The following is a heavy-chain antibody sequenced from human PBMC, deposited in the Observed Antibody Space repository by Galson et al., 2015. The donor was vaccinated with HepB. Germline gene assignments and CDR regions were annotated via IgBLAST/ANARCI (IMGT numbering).Heavy chain of an antibody. CDR3: VKGYSGSHLTAFHI. V-gene: IGHV3-64D*06. Sequence: SLRLSCAASGFNFNSYTMHWVRQAPGKGLEYVSAISNSGGSTYYADSVKGRFTISRDNSKNTLFLQVSSLRTEDTAVFYCVKGYSGSHLTAFHIWGQGTVVTVSS. CDR1: GFNFNSYT. CDR2: ISNSGGST. J-gene: IGHJ3*02. D-gene: IGHD1-26*01.